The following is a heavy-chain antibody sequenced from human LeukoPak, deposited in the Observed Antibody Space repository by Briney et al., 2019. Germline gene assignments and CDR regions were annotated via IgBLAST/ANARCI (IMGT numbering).Heavy chain of an antibody. D-gene: IGHD7-27*01. CDR2: ISSDGSNT. J-gene: IGHJ6*03. V-gene: IGHV3-74*01. CDR1: GYIFSTYW. Sequence: PGGSLRLSCAASGYIFSTYWMRWVRQVPGKGLVWVSRISSDGSNTIYADSVKGRFTISRDNANNSLSLQMNSLRGDDAAVYYCAIECDLPGAYYMDVWGKGTTVTVSS. CDR3: AIECDLPGAYYMDV.